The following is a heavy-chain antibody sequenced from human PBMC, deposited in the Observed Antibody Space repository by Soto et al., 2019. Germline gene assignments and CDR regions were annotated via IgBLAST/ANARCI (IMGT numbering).Heavy chain of an antibody. J-gene: IGHJ4*02. Sequence: SXKTSCQFCGYTFTIYWIAWLRQMPGKGLEWMGIIYPSDSDTRYSPSFQGQVTISADQSINTAYLQWDSLKASDTAIYYCARPANTVADHFDLWGQGTPVTVSS. CDR1: GYTFTIYW. CDR3: ARPANTVADHFDL. CDR2: IYPSDSDT. V-gene: IGHV5-51*01. D-gene: IGHD4-17*01.